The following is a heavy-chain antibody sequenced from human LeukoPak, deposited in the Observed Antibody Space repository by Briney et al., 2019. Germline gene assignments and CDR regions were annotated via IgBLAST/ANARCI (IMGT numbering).Heavy chain of an antibody. CDR1: GFTFNNYW. D-gene: IGHD2/OR15-2a*01. V-gene: IGHV3-74*01. Sequence: GGSLRLSCAASGFTFNNYWMHWVRQAPGKGLVWVSRINTDGSATNYADFVTGRITISRDNAKNTLYLQMNGLRVEDTARYYCVRESAIVRVRFDNWGEGILVSVSS. CDR2: INTDGSAT. J-gene: IGHJ4*01. CDR3: VRESAIVRVRFDN.